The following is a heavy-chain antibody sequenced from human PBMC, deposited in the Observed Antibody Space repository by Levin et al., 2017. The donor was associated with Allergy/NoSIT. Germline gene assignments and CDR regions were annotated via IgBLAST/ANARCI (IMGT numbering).Heavy chain of an antibody. CDR1: GYTFTGYH. V-gene: IGHV1-2*02. J-gene: IGHJ5*01. CDR2: INTNSGGT. Sequence: ASVKVSCKAFGYTFTGYHIHWLRQAPGQGLEWMGWINTNSGGTYYAPKFQGRVSMTRDTSLSTAYMDLSRLRSGDTAMYYCARSIAAADYNWFDSWGQGTLVTFSS. CDR3: ARSIAAADYNWFDS. D-gene: IGHD6-13*01.